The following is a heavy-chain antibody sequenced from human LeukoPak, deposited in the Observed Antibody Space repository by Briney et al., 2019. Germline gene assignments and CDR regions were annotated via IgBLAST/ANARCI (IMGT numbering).Heavy chain of an antibody. V-gene: IGHV1-69*01. D-gene: IGHD3-3*01. CDR2: IIPIFGTA. CDR3: ARVPRDRFLEWLQGMDV. Sequence: ASVTVSCTASGGTFSSYAISWVRQAPGQGLEWMGGIIPIFGTANYAQKFQGRVTITADESTSTAYMELSSLRSEDTAVYYCARVPRDRFLEWLQGMDVWGQGTTVTVSS. J-gene: IGHJ6*02. CDR1: GGTFSSYA.